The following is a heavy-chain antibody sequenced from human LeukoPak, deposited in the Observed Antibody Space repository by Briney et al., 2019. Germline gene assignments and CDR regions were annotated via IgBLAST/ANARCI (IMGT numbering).Heavy chain of an antibody. J-gene: IGHJ4*02. Sequence: QTGGSLRLSCSASGFTFSTYAMHWVRQAPGKGLEYVSAISDNGRNTFYADSVKRRFTISRDNSKNTLYLQMSSLRVEDTAVYFCVIPRASMGYWGQGTLVTVSS. CDR1: GFTFSTYA. CDR3: VIPRASMGY. D-gene: IGHD1-26*01. CDR2: ISDNGRNT. V-gene: IGHV3-64D*06.